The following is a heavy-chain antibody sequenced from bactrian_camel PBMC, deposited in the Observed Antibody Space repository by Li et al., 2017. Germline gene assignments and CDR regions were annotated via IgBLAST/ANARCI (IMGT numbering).Heavy chain of an antibody. CDR1: GLTSSVNC. CDR2: IVSNGRT. Sequence: QLVESGGGSVQAGGSLTLSCQASGLTSSVNCLAWFRQAPGKEREGVASIVSNGRTRYADAVKGRVTISKDNAQNTLYLQMNSLKPEDTAMYYCAVAIRGMYGASWFCHNRDGIDYWGEGTQVTVS. V-gene: IGHV3S53*01. J-gene: IGHJ7*01. D-gene: IGHD3*01.